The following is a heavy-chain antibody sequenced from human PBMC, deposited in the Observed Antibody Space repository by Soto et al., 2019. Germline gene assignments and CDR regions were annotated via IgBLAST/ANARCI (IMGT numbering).Heavy chain of an antibody. D-gene: IGHD3-9*01. Sequence: SVTLSLTCTVSGGSIGGYDWRWIRQPPGKGLEWIGYIYYSGSTNYNPSLKSRVTISVDTSKNQFSLKLSSVTAADTAVYYCARRMRHYDILTGYYPGYGMAVWGQGTTVTVSS. CDR2: IYYSGST. V-gene: IGHV4-59*08. CDR3: ARRMRHYDILTGYYPGYGMAV. CDR1: GGSIGGYD. J-gene: IGHJ6*02.